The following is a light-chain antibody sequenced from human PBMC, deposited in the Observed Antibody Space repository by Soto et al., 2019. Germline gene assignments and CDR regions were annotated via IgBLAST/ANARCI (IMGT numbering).Light chain of an antibody. CDR3: QQLKSDPIT. J-gene: IGKJ5*01. V-gene: IGKV1-9*01. CDR1: QDISSY. CDR2: AAS. Sequence: DIKLTQSPSFLSASVGDRVTITCRASQDISSYLAWYQQKPGKAPKVLMYAASTLQSGVPSRFSGSGSGTEFTLTISSLQPEDFATYYCQQLKSDPITFGQGTRLEIK.